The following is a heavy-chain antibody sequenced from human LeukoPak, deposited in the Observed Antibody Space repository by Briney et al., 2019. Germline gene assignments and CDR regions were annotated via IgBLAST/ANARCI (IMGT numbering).Heavy chain of an antibody. CDR1: SGSISSSSYY. V-gene: IGHV4-39*07. Sequence: SETLSLTCTVSSGSISSSSYYWGWIRQPPGKGLEWIGSIYYSGSTYYNPSLKSRVTISVDTSKNQFSLKLGSVTAADTAVYYCARDSPKYYYDSSGYYSPTRKEFDPWGQGTLVAVSS. CDR2: IYYSGST. D-gene: IGHD3-22*01. J-gene: IGHJ5*02. CDR3: ARDSPKYYYDSSGYYSPTRKEFDP.